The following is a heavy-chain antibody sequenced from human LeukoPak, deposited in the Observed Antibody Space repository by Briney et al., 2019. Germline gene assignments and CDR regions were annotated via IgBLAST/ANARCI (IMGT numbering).Heavy chain of an antibody. CDR1: GFTLSSCW. CDR2: SERDGSTT. Sequence: QSGGSLRLSCAASGFTLSSCWMHWVRQAPGKGLVWVSRSERDGSTTIYADSVKGRFTISRDNAKNTLYLQMNSLRAEDTAAYYCVRSSGRPDYWGQEPWSPSP. CDR3: VRSSGRPDY. V-gene: IGHV3-74*01. D-gene: IGHD3-22*01. J-gene: IGHJ4*01.